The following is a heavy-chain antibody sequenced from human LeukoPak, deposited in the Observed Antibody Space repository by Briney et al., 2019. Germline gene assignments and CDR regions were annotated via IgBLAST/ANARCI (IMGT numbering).Heavy chain of an antibody. Sequence: SETLSLTCTVSDDSISDYYRGWIRQPPGKGLEWIGYIYYSGSTNYNPSLKSRVTISIDTSKNQFSLKLSSVTAADTAVYYCAREWIATANDYWGQGTLVTVSS. J-gene: IGHJ4*02. V-gene: IGHV4-59*01. CDR1: DDSISDYY. D-gene: IGHD6-13*01. CDR3: AREWIATANDY. CDR2: IYYSGST.